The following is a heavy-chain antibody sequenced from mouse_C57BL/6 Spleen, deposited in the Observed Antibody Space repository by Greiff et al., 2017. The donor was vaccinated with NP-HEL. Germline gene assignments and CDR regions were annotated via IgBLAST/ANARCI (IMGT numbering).Heavy chain of an antibody. CDR1: GYTFTSYW. V-gene: IGHV1-64*01. CDR2: IHPNSGST. J-gene: IGHJ2*01. Sequence: VQLQQPGAELVKPGASVKLSCKASGYTFTSYWMHWVKQRPGQGLEWIGMIHPNSGSTNYNEKFKSKATLTVDKSSSTAYMQLSSLTSEDSAVYYCARKELGLENCDYWGQGTTLTVSS. D-gene: IGHD4-1*01. CDR3: ARKELGLENCDY.